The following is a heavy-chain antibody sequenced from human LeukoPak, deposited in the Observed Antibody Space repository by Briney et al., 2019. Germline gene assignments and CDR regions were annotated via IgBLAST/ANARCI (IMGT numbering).Heavy chain of an antibody. CDR2: IYPGDSDT. Sequence: KGGESLKISCKGSGYSFTSYWIGWVRQMPGKGLEWMGIIYPGDSDTTYSPSFQGQVTISADKSISTAYLQWSSLKASDTAVYYCARRSCSGATCYQLDYWGQGTLVTVSS. CDR1: GYSFTSYW. D-gene: IGHD2-15*01. V-gene: IGHV5-51*01. CDR3: ARRSCSGATCYQLDY. J-gene: IGHJ4*02.